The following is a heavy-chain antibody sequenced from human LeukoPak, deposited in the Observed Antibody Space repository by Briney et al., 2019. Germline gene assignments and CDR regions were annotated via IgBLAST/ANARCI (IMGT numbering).Heavy chain of an antibody. CDR2: ISSSGSTI. CDR1: GFTFSDYY. D-gene: IGHD5-18*01. V-gene: IGHV3-11*01. CDR3: ARLLIYGYASLDI. Sequence: GGSLRLSCAASGFTFSDYYMSWIRQAPGKGLEWVSYISSSGSTIYYADSVKGRFTISRDNAKNSLYLQMNSLRAEDTAVYYCARLLIYGYASLDIWGQGTMVTVSS. J-gene: IGHJ3*02.